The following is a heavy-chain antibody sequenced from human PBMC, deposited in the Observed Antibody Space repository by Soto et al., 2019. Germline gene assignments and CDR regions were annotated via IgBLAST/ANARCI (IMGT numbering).Heavy chain of an antibody. D-gene: IGHD3-22*01. CDR3: ARGNYYDSSGYSGRFHWFDT. CDR1: GYTFSSYA. J-gene: IGHJ5*02. Sequence: ASGKVSCKASGYTFSSYAISWVRHCPGQGLEWMGWSSAYKGNTNYAQKLQGIVTMTTDTSTSTAYMELRSLRSDDTAVYSCARGNYYDSSGYSGRFHWFDTWGQGTLVTVSS. CDR2: SSAYKGNT. V-gene: IGHV1-18*04.